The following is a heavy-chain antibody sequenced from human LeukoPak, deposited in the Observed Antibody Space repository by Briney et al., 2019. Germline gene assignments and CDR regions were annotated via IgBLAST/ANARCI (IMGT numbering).Heavy chain of an antibody. J-gene: IGHJ3*02. D-gene: IGHD6-13*01. CDR3: ARGISQPPVAFDI. Sequence: PGGSLRLSCAASGFTFSSYWMHWVRQAPGKGLVWVSRIDTAGSGTTYADSVKGRFTISRDNAKNTVYLQINSLRAEDTAVYYCARGISQPPVAFDIWDQGTMVTVSS. CDR1: GFTFSSYW. CDR2: IDTAGSGT. V-gene: IGHV3-74*01.